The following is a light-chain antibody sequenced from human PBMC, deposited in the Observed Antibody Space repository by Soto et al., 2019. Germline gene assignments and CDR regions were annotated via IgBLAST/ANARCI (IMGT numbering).Light chain of an antibody. CDR3: QQYNNWPPIT. CDR1: QSVSNN. V-gene: IGKV3-15*01. J-gene: IGKJ5*01. CDR2: YAS. Sequence: EILMTQSPATLSVSPGERATLSCRASQSVSNNLAWYQQKPGQAPRLLIYYASTRATGIPARFSGSGSGTEFNLTISSIQSEDFAVYYCQQYNNWPPITFDQGTRLEIK.